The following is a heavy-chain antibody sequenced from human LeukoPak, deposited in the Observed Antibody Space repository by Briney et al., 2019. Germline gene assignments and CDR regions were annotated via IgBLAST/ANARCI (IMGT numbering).Heavy chain of an antibody. J-gene: IGHJ4*02. CDR2: IYTSGST. D-gene: IGHD5-12*01. CDR1: GGSISSGSYY. CDR3: ARGYSGYDRGYFDY. V-gene: IGHV4-61*02. Sequence: SETLSLTCTVSGGSISSGSYYWSWIRQPAGKGLEWIGRIYTSGSTNYNPSLKSRVTISVDTSKNQFSLKLSSVTAADTAVYYCARGYSGYDRGYFDYWGQGTLVTVSS.